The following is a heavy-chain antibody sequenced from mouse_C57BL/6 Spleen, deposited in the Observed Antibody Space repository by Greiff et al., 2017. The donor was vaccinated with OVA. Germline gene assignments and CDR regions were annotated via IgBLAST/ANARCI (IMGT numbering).Heavy chain of an antibody. V-gene: IGHV1-82*01. D-gene: IGHD2-10*01. J-gene: IGHJ2*01. CDR2: IYPGDGDT. CDR3: ARFPTNLNYFDY. Sequence: QVQLQQSGPELVKPGASVKISCKASGYAFSSSWMNWVKQRPGKGLEWIGRIYPGDGDTNYNGKFKGKATLTADKSSSTAYMQLSSLTSEDSAVYFCARFPTNLNYFDYWGQGTTLTVSS. CDR1: GYAFSSSW.